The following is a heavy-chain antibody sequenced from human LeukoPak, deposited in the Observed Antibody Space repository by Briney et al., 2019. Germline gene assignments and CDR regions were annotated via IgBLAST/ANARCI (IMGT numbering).Heavy chain of an antibody. CDR1: GVSMRSNW. CDR3: VSNGYYSIDY. Sequence: SETLSLTCAVSGVSMRSNWWSWVRQSPGKGLEWIGEIYHSGSTNYNPSLKSRVDIAVDQSRSQFSLKLRSVTAADTAVYYCVSNGYYSIDYWGQGTLVTVSS. J-gene: IGHJ4*02. CDR2: IYHSGST. V-gene: IGHV4-4*02. D-gene: IGHD3-22*01.